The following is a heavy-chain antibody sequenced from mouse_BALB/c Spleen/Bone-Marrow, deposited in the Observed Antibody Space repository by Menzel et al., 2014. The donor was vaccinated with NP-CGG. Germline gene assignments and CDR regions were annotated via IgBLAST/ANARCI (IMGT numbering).Heavy chain of an antibody. Sequence: DVMLVESGGGLVQPGGFLRLSCATSGFTFTDHYMSWVRPPPGKALEWLGFIRNKANGYTTEYSASVKGRFTISRDNFQSIVYLQMNTLRAEDSATYYCARDYLYYFDYWGQGTTLTVSS. CDR2: IRNKANGYTT. D-gene: IGHD2-1*01. V-gene: IGHV7-3*02. CDR3: ARDYLYYFDY. CDR1: GFTFTDHY. J-gene: IGHJ2*01.